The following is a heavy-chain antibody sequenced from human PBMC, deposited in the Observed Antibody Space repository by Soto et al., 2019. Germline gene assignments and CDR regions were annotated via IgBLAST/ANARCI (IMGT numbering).Heavy chain of an antibody. CDR2: ISNGGSNT. J-gene: IGHJ4*02. CDR1: GFTFSRVS. Sequence: PGGSLRLSCEASGFTFSRVSMNWVRQVPGKGLEWVAYISNGGSNTWYAASVKGRFIISRDNAQHSLFLQMNTLSPEDWAMSYCARVAYWGPGTQVTVSS. V-gene: IGHV3-21*01. CDR3: ARVAY.